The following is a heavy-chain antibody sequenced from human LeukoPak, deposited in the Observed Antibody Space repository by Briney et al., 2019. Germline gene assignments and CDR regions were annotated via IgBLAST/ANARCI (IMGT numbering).Heavy chain of an antibody. CDR2: IHYTGGT. Sequence: SETLSPTCTVSGGSMTSGSHYWGWIRQAPGKGLEWIGTIHYTGGTYYNPSLRSRVTIYALTSKNQFSLKLNSVTATDTAVYYCARHVSQGAYYYYFVDVWGKGATVTVSS. CDR1: GGSMTSGSHY. CDR3: ARHVSQGAYYYYFVDV. D-gene: IGHD3-16*01. V-gene: IGHV4-39*01. J-gene: IGHJ6*03.